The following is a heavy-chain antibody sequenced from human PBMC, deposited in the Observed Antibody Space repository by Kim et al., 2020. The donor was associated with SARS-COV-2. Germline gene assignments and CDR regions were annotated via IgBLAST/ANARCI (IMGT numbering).Heavy chain of an antibody. Sequence: YVDSVEGRFTISRDNAKNSVYLQMNSLRARDTAVYYCAKARLGAAGPFDYWGQGTLVTVSS. J-gene: IGHJ4*02. D-gene: IGHD6-13*01. V-gene: IGHV3-7*01. CDR3: AKARLGAAGPFDY.